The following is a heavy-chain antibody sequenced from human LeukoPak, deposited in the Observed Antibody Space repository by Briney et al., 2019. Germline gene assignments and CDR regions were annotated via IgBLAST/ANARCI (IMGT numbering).Heavy chain of an antibody. CDR1: GFSFSTYA. CDR3: AKGVDGGNSGTGKY. D-gene: IGHD4-23*01. V-gene: IGHV3-23*01. J-gene: IGHJ4*02. CDR2: ISGRSGDT. Sequence: SGGSLRLSCAASGFSFSTYAMSWVRQALGKGLEWVSAISGRSGDTYYADSVKGRFTISRDDSKSTLYLQMNSLRADDTAVYYCAKGVDGGNSGTGKYWGQGTLVTVSS.